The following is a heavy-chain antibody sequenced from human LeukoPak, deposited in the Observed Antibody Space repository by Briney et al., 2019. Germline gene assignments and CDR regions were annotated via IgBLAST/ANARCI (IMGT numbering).Heavy chain of an antibody. CDR3: ARDYGFYSGLYFFDY. CDR1: GYTFTGHY. J-gene: IGHJ4*02. CDR2: INPNSGGT. V-gene: IGHV1-2*02. Sequence: ASVKLSCKASGYTFTGHYIHWVRQAPGQGLEWMGGINPNSGGTKYAQKFQGRVTMTRDTSISTAYMELSKLRSDDTAVYSCARDYGFYSGLYFFDYWGQGTLVTVSS. D-gene: IGHD1-26*01.